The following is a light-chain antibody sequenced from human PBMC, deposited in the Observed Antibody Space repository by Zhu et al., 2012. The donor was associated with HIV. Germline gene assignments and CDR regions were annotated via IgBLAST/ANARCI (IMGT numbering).Light chain of an antibody. CDR2: GAS. V-gene: IGKV3-15*01. Sequence: EIVMTQSPATLSVSPGERATLSCRASQSIKNNLAWYQQKPGQAPRLLIRGASTRATGVSDRFSGSGYGTEFTLTISSMQSEDFAVYYCQQYDQWPPLTFGGGTKVEIK. CDR3: QQYDQWPPLT. J-gene: IGKJ4*01. CDR1: QSIKNN.